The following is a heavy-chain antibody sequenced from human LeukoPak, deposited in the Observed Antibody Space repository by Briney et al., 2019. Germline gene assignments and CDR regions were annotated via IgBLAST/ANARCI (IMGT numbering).Heavy chain of an antibody. V-gene: IGHV3-21*01. J-gene: IGHJ3*02. CDR3: AKDRAWKGVASVAFDI. Sequence: PGGSLRLSCTASGFTFNTYTMNWVRQAPGKGLEWISSIGSSNTYIYYADSVRGRFAIYRDNAKKSLYLEMSSLRAEDTAVYYCAKDRAWKGVASVAFDIWGQGTMVTVSS. D-gene: IGHD3-3*01. CDR1: GFTFNTYT. CDR2: IGSSNTYI.